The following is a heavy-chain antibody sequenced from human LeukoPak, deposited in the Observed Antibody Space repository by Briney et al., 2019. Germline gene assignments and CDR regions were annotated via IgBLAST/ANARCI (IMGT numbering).Heavy chain of an antibody. Sequence: ASVKVSCKASGYTFTSYYMHWVRQAPGQGLEWMGIINPSGGSTSYAQKFQGRVTMTRDMSTSTVYMELSSLRSEDTAVYYCARVGYCSGGSCPRRNYYYYMDVWGKGTTVTISS. CDR3: ARVGYCSGGSCPRRNYYYYMDV. CDR1: GYTFTSYY. D-gene: IGHD2-15*01. CDR2: INPSGGST. J-gene: IGHJ6*03. V-gene: IGHV1-46*01.